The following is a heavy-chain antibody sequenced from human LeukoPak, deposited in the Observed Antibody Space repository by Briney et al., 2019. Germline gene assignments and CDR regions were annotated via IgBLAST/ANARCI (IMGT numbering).Heavy chain of an antibody. CDR1: GGSISSHY. CDR2: IYYSGST. V-gene: IGHV4-59*11. J-gene: IGHJ4*02. CDR3: ARGLAPSSGYTDY. Sequence: SETLSLTCTVSGGSISSHYWSWIRQPPGKGLEWIGYIYYSGSTNYNPSLKSRVTISVDTSKDQFSLKLSSVTAADTAVYYCARGLAPSSGYTDYWGQGTLVTVSS. D-gene: IGHD3-22*01.